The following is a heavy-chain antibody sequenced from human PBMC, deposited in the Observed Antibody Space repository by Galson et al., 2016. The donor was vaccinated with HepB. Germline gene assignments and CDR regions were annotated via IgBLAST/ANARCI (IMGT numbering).Heavy chain of an antibody. CDR1: GFIFGDYA. V-gene: IGHV3-9*01. J-gene: IGHJ4*02. CDR2: ISWNSGSI. D-gene: IGHD5-18*01. CDR3: ARGEEEAAMEPFDY. Sequence: SLRLSCAASGFIFGDYAMHWVRQAPGKSLEWVSGISWNSGSIGYADSVQGRFTISRDNSRDTLYLQMDSLRAEDTAVYYCARGEEEAAMEPFDYWGQGTLVTVSS.